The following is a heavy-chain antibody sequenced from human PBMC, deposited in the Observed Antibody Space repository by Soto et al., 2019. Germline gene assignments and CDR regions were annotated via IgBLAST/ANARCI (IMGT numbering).Heavy chain of an antibody. V-gene: IGHV4-34*01. CDR3: ARAGRVWFWDREITGHYYYYAMDV. J-gene: IGHJ6*02. Sequence: SETLSLTCAVYGGSFSGYYWSWIRQPPGKGLEWIGEINHSGSTNYNPSLKSRVTISVDTSKNQFSLKLSSVTAADTAVYYCARAGRVWFWDREITGHYYYYAMDVWGPATSVTVFS. CDR1: GGSFSGYY. D-gene: IGHD3-10*01. CDR2: INHSGST.